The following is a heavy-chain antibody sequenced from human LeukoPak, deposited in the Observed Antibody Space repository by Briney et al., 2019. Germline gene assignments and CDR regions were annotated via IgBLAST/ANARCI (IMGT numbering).Heavy chain of an antibody. Sequence: ASVKVSCKVSGYTLTELSMHWVRQAPGKGLEWMGGFDPEDGETIYAQKFQGRVTMTEDTSTDTAYMELSSLRSEDTAVYYCATVRIAVAGTRAFDIWGQGTMVTVSS. D-gene: IGHD6-19*01. CDR1: GYTLTELS. V-gene: IGHV1-24*01. CDR2: FDPEDGET. J-gene: IGHJ3*02. CDR3: ATVRIAVAGTRAFDI.